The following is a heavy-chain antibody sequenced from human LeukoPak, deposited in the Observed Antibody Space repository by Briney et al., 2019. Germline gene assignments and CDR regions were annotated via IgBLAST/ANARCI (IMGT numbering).Heavy chain of an antibody. D-gene: IGHD3-10*01. CDR3: ARLGFRPPATMVRGVIHGWFDP. CDR2: IYYSGST. V-gene: IGHV4-39*07. Sequence: SETLSLTCTVSGGSISSSSYYWGWIRQPPGKGLEWIGSIYYSGSTYYNPSLKSRVTISVDTSKNQFSLKLSSVTAADTAVYYRARLGFRPPATMVRGVIHGWFDPWGQGTLVTVSS. CDR1: GGSISSSSYY. J-gene: IGHJ5*02.